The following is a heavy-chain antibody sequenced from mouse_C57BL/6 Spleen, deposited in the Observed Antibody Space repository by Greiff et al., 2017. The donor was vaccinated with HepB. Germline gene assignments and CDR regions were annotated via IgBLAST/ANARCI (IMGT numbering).Heavy chain of an antibody. CDR2: IYPGDGDT. V-gene: IGHV1-80*01. CDR3: ARSGDYGNYLDY. J-gene: IGHJ2*01. CDR1: GYAFSSYW. D-gene: IGHD2-1*01. Sequence: VQLQQSGAELVKPGASVKISCKASGYAFSSYWMNWVKQRPGKGLEWIGQIYPGDGDTNYNGKFKGKATLTADKSSSTAYMQLSSLTSEDSAVYFCARSGDYGNYLDYWGQGTTLTVSS.